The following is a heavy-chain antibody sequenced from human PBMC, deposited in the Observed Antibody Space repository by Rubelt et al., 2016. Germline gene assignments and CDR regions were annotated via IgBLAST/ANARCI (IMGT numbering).Heavy chain of an antibody. CDR2: ISGSGGST. V-gene: IGHV3-23*01. D-gene: IGHD4/OR15-4a*01. Sequence: GGSLRLSCAASGFTFSSYWMHWVRQAPGKGLEWVSSISGSGGSTYYPDSVKGRFTISRDNSKNTLALQMNSLRAEDTAVYYCARYTGKGPPMVLPFDSWGQGTLVTVSS. J-gene: IGHJ4*02. CDR1: GFTFSSYW. CDR3: ARYTGKGPPMVLPFDS.